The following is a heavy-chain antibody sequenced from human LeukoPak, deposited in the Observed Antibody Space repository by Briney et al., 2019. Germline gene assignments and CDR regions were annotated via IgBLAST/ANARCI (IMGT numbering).Heavy chain of an antibody. J-gene: IGHJ3*02. Sequence: GGSLRLSCAASGFTFSSYSMNWVRQAPGKGLEWVSVIYSGGRTYYADSVKGRFTISRDNSKNTMYLQMNSLRAEDTAVYYCARVFVTLTLAFDIWGQGTMVTVSS. V-gene: IGHV3-53*01. CDR1: GFTFSSYS. CDR3: ARVFVTLTLAFDI. CDR2: IYSGGRT. D-gene: IGHD3-16*01.